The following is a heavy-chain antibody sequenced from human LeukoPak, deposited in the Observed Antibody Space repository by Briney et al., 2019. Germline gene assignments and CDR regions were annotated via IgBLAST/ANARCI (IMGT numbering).Heavy chain of an antibody. Sequence: ESLKISCKGSGFGFTSYWIAWVRQMPGKGLEWMGIIYPGDSDTRYRPSFQGQVTISADKSISTAYLQWSSLKASDTAMYFCARQRGSGWYLVDYWGQGTLVTVSS. J-gene: IGHJ4*02. V-gene: IGHV5-51*01. CDR3: ARQRGSGWYLVDY. CDR1: GFGFTSYW. CDR2: IYPGDSDT. D-gene: IGHD6-19*01.